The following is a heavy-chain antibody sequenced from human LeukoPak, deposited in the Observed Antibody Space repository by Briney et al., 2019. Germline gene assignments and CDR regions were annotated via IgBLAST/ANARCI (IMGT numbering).Heavy chain of an antibody. J-gene: IGHJ4*02. CDR1: GFTFSSYS. Sequence: GGSLRLSCAASGFTFSSYSMNWVRQAPGKGLEWVSSISSSSSYIYYADSVKGRFTISRDNSKNTLYLQMSSLRVEDTAVYYCAKDDSEDYDFWSGYYRDWGQGTLVTVSS. D-gene: IGHD3-3*01. CDR3: AKDDSEDYDFWSGYYRD. CDR2: ISSSSSYI. V-gene: IGHV3-21*01.